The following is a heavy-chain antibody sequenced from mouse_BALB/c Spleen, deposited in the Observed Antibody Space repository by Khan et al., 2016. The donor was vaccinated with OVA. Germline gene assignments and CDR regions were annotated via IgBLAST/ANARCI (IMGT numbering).Heavy chain of an antibody. CDR1: GFSLSRYS. V-gene: IGHV2-6-4*01. Sequence: QVQLKESGPGLVAPSQSLSITCTVSGFSLSRYSVHWVRQPPGKGLEWLGIIWIGGSTDYNSALKSRLSISKDNSKSQVFLKMNSLQTDYTAMYYCARNRGGGSYWYFDVWGAGTTVTVSS. CDR2: IWIGGST. D-gene: IGHD3-3*01. J-gene: IGHJ1*01. CDR3: ARNRGGGSYWYFDV.